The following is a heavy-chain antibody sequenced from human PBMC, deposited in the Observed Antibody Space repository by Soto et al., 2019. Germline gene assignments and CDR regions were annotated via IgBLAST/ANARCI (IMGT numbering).Heavy chain of an antibody. CDR2: IIPMYGPA. Sequence: QVPLVQSGAEVKKPGSSVTVSCKASGGTFSSYAIHWVRQAPGQGLEWMGGIIPMYGPAKYAQRFQGRVTITADESTTTVYMELTSLTSQDTAAYYWARVTSMVRGVIDNWFDPWGHGTLVTVSS. CDR3: ARVTSMVRGVIDNWFDP. D-gene: IGHD3-10*01. V-gene: IGHV1-69*01. J-gene: IGHJ5*02. CDR1: GGTFSSYA.